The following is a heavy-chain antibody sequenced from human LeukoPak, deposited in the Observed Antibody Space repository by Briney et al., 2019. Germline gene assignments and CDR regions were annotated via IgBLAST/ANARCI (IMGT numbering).Heavy chain of an antibody. CDR3: AKDRAYYYDSSGYYLDV. D-gene: IGHD3-22*01. V-gene: IGHV3-23*01. Sequence: GGSLRLSCAASGFTFSSYAMSWVRQAPGKGVEWVSAISGSGGSTYYADSVKGRFTISRDNSKNTLYLQMNSLRAEDTGVYYFAKDRAYYYDSSGYYLDVWGQGTTVTVSS. CDR2: ISGSGGST. J-gene: IGHJ6*02. CDR1: GFTFSSYA.